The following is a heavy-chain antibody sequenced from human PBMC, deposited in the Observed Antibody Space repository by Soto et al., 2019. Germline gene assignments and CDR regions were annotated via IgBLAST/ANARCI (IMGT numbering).Heavy chain of an antibody. Sequence: GASVKVSCKAVGYTFSIYYVHCVRQAPGQGLEWMGVINPSGGSTSYAQKFQGRLNMTRDRSAGTMSMELTSLTTDDTGVYYCAKEIGAAGRFFGLDVWGQGTTVTVSS. J-gene: IGHJ6*02. D-gene: IGHD6-19*01. V-gene: IGHV1-46*01. CDR3: AKEIGAAGRFFGLDV. CDR1: GYTFSIYY. CDR2: INPSGGST.